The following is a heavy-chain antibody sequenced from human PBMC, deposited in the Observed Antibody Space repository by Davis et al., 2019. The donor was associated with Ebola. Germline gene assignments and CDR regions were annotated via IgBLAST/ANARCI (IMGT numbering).Heavy chain of an antibody. V-gene: IGHV3-23*01. J-gene: IGHJ4*02. D-gene: IGHD4-17*01. CDR3: AKAKTTVTTYGDY. Sequence: GESLKISCAASGFTFSTYWIHWVRQAPGKGLEWVSAISGSGGSTYYADSVKGRFTISRDNSKNTLYLQMNSLRAEDTAVYYCAKAKTTVTTYGDYWGQGTLVTVSS. CDR1: GFTFSTYW. CDR2: ISGSGGST.